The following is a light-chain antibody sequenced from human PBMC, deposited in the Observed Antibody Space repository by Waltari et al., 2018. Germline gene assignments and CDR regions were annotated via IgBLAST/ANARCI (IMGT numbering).Light chain of an antibody. Sequence: QSVLTQPPSTSGTPGQAVTISCSGSSSNIENNYVYWYQQPPGTAPKILVYWNNRRASGLTDRLFASKSGTSASLAISGLRSEDEGDYYCLAWDASLSGWVFGGGTKVTVL. CDR2: WNN. CDR3: LAWDASLSGWV. J-gene: IGLJ3*02. CDR1: SSNIENNY. V-gene: IGLV1-47*01.